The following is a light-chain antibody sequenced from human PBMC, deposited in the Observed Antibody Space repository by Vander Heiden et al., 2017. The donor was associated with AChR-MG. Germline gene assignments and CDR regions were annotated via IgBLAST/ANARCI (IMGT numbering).Light chain of an antibody. V-gene: IGKV1-39*01. CDR3: QQSDSTLWT. J-gene: IGKJ1*01. Sequence: DIHMTQSPSSLSASVGDRVTITCRASQSISSYLNWYQQKPGKAPKLLIYAASSLQSGVPSKFSGSGSGTDFTLTISSLQPEDFATYYCQQSDSTLWTFGQGTKVEIK. CDR2: AAS. CDR1: QSISSY.